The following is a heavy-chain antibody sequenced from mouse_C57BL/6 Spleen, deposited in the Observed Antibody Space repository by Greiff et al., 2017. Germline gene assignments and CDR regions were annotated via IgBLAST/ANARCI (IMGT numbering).Heavy chain of an antibody. CDR1: GYTFTGYW. V-gene: IGHV1-9*01. D-gene: IGHD2-3*01. CDR2: ILPGSGST. Sequence: QVQLQQSGAELMKPGASVKLSCKATGYTFTGYWIEWVKQRPGHGLEWIGEILPGSGSTNNNEKFKGKATFTADTSSNTAYMQLSSLTTEDSAIYYCARRWDGYYYFDYWGQGTTLTVSS. J-gene: IGHJ2*01. CDR3: ARRWDGYYYFDY.